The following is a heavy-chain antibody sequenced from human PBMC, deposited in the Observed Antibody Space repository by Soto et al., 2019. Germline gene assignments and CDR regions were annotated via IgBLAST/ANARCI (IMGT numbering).Heavy chain of an antibody. D-gene: IGHD3-10*01. J-gene: IGHJ4*02. CDR3: AKGGSFGAILDS. Sequence: EVQLLDSGGGLVQPGGSLRLSCAASGFTFIDYAMSWVRQAPGKGLEWVATISTVGHSTFSADSVKVRFTISRDNSQNTLYLQMNSLRVEDTAFYFCAKGGSFGAILDSWGRGTLVTVSS. V-gene: IGHV3-23*01. CDR1: GFTFIDYA. CDR2: ISTVGHST.